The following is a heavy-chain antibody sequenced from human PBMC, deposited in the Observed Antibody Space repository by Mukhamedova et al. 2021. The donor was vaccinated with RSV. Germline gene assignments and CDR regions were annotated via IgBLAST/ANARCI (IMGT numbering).Heavy chain of an antibody. D-gene: IGHD3-16*01. CDR1: GFTFSDYF. Sequence: GFTFSDYFMTWIRQAPGKGLEWVSYISGSSASYYADSVRGRFTVSRDNAKNSLYLQMNSLRADDTAVYYCARDWGRYSGSPTWG. CDR2: ISGSSAS. V-gene: IGHV3-11*06. CDR3: ARDWGRYSGSPT. J-gene: IGHJ5*01.